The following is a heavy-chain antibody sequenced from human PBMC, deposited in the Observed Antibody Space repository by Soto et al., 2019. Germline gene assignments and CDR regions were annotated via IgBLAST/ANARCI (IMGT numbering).Heavy chain of an antibody. CDR3: ARARVVLSLSPFDY. V-gene: IGHV3-7*04. J-gene: IGHJ4*02. CDR2: IKQDGSEK. D-gene: IGHD2-21*01. CDR1: GFTFSSYW. Sequence: EVQLVESGGGLVQPGGSLRLSCAASGFTFSSYWNWVRQAPGKGLEWVANIKQDGSEKYYVDSVKGRFTISRDNAKNSLYLQRNSLRAEDTAVYYWARARVVLSLSPFDYWGQGTLVTVSS.